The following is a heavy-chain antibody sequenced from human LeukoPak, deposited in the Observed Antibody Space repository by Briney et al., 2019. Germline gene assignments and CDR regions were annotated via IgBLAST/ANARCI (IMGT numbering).Heavy chain of an antibody. CDR3: TTGTYYYGSSGYSFDY. V-gene: IGHV3-15*01. CDR2: INSKTDGGTT. CDR1: GFTFSNAW. J-gene: IGHJ4*02. Sequence: GGSLRLSCAASGFTFSNAWISWVRQAPGKGLEWVGRINSKTDGGTTDYAAPVKGRFTISRDDSKNTLYLQMNSLKTEDTAVYYCTTGTYYYGSSGYSFDYWGQGTLVTVSS. D-gene: IGHD3-22*01.